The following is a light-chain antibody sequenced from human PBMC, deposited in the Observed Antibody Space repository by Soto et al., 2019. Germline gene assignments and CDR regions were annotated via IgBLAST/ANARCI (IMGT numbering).Light chain of an antibody. V-gene: IGLV2-14*02. Sequence: QSVLTQPASVSGSPGQSITISCTGTTTDVGSYNLVSWYQQHPGRAPKLMIYEVSRWPSGVSNRFSGSKSGTSASLAITGLQAEDEADYYCQSYDSSLSGFYVFGTGTKVTVL. CDR3: QSYDSSLSGFYV. CDR2: EVS. J-gene: IGLJ1*01. CDR1: TTDVGSYNL.